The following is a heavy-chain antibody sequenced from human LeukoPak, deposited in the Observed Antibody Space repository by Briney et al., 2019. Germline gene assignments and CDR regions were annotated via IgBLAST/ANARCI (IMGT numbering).Heavy chain of an antibody. V-gene: IGHV5-51*01. CDR1: GYSFTSYW. J-gene: IGHJ4*02. Sequence: GESLKISCKGSGYSFTSYWIGWVRQMPGKGLEWMGIIYPGDSNTRYSPSFQGQVTISADKSIGTAYLQWSSLKASDTAMYHCARTLTCSSTSCSDYWGQGTLVTVSS. D-gene: IGHD2-2*01. CDR3: ARTLTCSSTSCSDY. CDR2: IYPGDSNT.